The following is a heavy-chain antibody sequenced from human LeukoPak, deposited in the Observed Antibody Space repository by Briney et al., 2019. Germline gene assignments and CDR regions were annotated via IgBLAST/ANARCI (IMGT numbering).Heavy chain of an antibody. CDR3: VKDLQQWLVQQAFDI. V-gene: IGHV3-64D*06. D-gene: IGHD6-19*01. CDR1: GFTFSSYA. CDR2: ISSNGGST. Sequence: GGSLRLSCSASGFTFSSYAMHWVRQAPGKGLEYVSAISSNGGSTYYADSVKGSFTISRDNSKNTLYLQMSSLRAEDTAVYYCVKDLQQWLVQQAFDIWGQGTMVTVSS. J-gene: IGHJ3*02.